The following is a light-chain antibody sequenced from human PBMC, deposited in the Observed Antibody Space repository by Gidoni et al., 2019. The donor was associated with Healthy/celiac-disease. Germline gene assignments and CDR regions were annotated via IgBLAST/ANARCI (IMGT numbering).Light chain of an antibody. CDR1: QSISSY. CDR3: QQRYSTPRLT. J-gene: IGKJ4*01. V-gene: IGKV1-39*01. CDR2: AAS. Sequence: DIQMTQSPSSLSASVGDRVTITCRASQSISSYLNWYQQKPGKAPKLLIYAASSLQSGVPSRFSGSGSGTDFTLTISSLQPEDFATYYCQQRYSTPRLTFGGXTNVEIK.